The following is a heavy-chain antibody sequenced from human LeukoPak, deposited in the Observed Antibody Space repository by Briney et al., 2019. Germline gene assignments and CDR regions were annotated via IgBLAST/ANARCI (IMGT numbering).Heavy chain of an antibody. Sequence: NPSETLSLTCAVSGGSISSGGYSWSWIRQPPGKGLEWIGYIYHSGSTYYNPSLKSRVTISVDRSKNQFSLKLSSVTAADTAVYYCARGRAFDIWGRGTMVTVSS. CDR1: GGSISSGGYS. J-gene: IGHJ3*02. CDR2: IYHSGST. V-gene: IGHV4-30-2*01. CDR3: ARGRAFDI.